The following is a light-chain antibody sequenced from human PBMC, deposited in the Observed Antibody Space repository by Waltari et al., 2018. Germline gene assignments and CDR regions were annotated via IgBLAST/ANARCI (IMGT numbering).Light chain of an antibody. CDR3: CSYAGSSTVV. CDR1: SSDVGSYNL. V-gene: IGLV2-23*01. CDR2: EGS. J-gene: IGLJ2*01. Sequence: QSALTQPASASGSPGQSITISCTGTSSDVGSYNLVSWYQQHPGKAPKLMIYEGSKVPSGVSNRFSGSKSGNTASLTISGLQAEDEADYYCCSYAGSSTVVFGGGTKLTVL.